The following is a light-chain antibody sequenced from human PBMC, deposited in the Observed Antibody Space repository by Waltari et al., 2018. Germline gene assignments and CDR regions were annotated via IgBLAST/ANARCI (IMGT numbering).Light chain of an antibody. V-gene: IGKV3-15*01. CDR3: QQYNNWPPYT. CDR2: GAS. J-gene: IGKJ2*01. CDR1: QSVSSN. Sequence: EIVMTQSPATLSVSPGERATLPCRASQSVSSNLAWYQQKPGQAPRLLIYGASTRATGIPARFSGSGSGKEFTLTISSLQSEDFAVYYCQQYNNWPPYTFGQGTKLEIK.